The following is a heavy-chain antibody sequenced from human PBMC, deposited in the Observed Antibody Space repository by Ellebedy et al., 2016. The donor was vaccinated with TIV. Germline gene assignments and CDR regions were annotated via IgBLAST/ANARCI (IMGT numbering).Heavy chain of an antibody. Sequence: GGSLRLSCAASGFSFRSYWMSWVRQAPGKGLEWVANLNQVGSETYYADSVKGRFTLSRDNAKNSLYLQMNSLRDEDTAVYYCATDGSYGDYRSPTHAFVMWGQGTVVTVSS. D-gene: IGHD4-17*01. J-gene: IGHJ3*02. V-gene: IGHV3-7*01. CDR3: ATDGSYGDYRSPTHAFVM. CDR1: GFSFRSYW. CDR2: LNQVGSET.